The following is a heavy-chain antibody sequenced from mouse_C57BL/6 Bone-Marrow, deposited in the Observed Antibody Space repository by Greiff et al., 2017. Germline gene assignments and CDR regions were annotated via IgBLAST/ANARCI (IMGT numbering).Heavy chain of an antibody. D-gene: IGHD2-12*01. CDR2: INPSSGYT. V-gene: IGHV1-4*01. J-gene: IGHJ4*01. Sequence: QVQLKQSGAELARPGASVKMSCKASGYTFTSYTMPWVKQRPGQGLEWIGYINPSSGYTKYNQKFKDKATLSADKSSSTAYMQLSSLTSEDTAVYYCARGGYYKGYAMDYWGQGTPVTVSP. CDR3: ARGGYYKGYAMDY. CDR1: GYTFTSYT.